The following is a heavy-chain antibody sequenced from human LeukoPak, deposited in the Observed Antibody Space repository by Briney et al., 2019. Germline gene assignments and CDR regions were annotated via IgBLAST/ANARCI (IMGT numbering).Heavy chain of an antibody. CDR1: GFTFSNAW. CDR2: IERKTDGATT. V-gene: IGHV3-15*04. CDR3: TTHRGYSSIPTFDY. Sequence: PGGSLRLSCAASGFTFSNAWMSWVRQAPGKGLEWVGRIERKTDGATTDYAAPVKGRFTISRDDSKNTLYLQMNSLKTEDTAVYYCTTHRGYSSIPTFDYWGQGTLVPVPS. D-gene: IGHD6-13*01. J-gene: IGHJ4*02.